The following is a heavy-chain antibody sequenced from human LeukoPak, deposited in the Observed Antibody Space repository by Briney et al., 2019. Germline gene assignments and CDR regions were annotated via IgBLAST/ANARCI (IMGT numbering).Heavy chain of an antibody. CDR2: TYYRSKWYN. CDR3: AREKGRETYSGSYYGFDY. CDR1: GDSVSSNSAA. J-gene: IGHJ4*02. V-gene: IGHV6-1*01. Sequence: SQTLSLTCAISGDSVSSNSAAWNWIRQSPSRGLEWLGRTYYRSKWYNDYAVSVKSRITINPDTSKNQFSLQLNSVTPEDTAVYYCAREKGRETYSGSYYGFDYWGQGTLVTVSS. D-gene: IGHD1-26*01.